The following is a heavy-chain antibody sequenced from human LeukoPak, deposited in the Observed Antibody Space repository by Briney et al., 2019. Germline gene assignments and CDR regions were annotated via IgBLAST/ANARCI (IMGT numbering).Heavy chain of an antibody. CDR2: IYYSGST. Sequence: SETLSLTCTVSGGSISSSSYYWGWIRQPPGKGLEWIGSIYYSGSTHYNPSPKSRVTISVDTSKNQFSLKLSSVTAADTAVYYCARQLGYCSSTSCYADKVDYWGQGTLVTVSS. V-gene: IGHV4-39*01. CDR1: GGSISSSSYY. CDR3: ARQLGYCSSTSCYADKVDY. D-gene: IGHD2-2*01. J-gene: IGHJ4*02.